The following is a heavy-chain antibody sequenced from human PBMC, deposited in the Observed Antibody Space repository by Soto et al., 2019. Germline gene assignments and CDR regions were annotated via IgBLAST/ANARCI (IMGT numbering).Heavy chain of an antibody. D-gene: IGHD6-19*01. V-gene: IGHV3-53*01. CDR2: IYSDGNT. Sequence: GGSLRLSCAASGFTVSSKYMSWLRQAPGKGLEWVSIIYSDGNTYYADSVKGRFTISRDNSKNTLYLQMNSLRAEDTAVYYCAKDSTENKWLNFWVYWGQGTLVTVSS. CDR1: GFTVSSKY. CDR3: AKDSTENKWLNFWVY. J-gene: IGHJ4*02.